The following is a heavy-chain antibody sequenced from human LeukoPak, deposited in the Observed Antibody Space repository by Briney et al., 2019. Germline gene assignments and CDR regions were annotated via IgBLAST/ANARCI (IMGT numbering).Heavy chain of an antibody. Sequence: GGSLRLSCAASGFTFSNYAMSWVRQAPGKGLEWVSAISGSGGSTYYADSVKGRFTISRDKSKNTLYLQMNSLRAEDTAVYYCAKDQGGGDYPISFDYWGQGTLVTVSS. CDR2: ISGSGGST. J-gene: IGHJ4*02. CDR1: GFTFSNYA. V-gene: IGHV3-23*01. D-gene: IGHD4-17*01. CDR3: AKDQGGGDYPISFDY.